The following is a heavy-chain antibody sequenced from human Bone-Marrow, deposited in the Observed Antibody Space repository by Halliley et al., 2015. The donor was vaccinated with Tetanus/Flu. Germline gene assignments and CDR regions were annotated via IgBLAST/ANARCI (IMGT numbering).Heavy chain of an antibody. J-gene: IGHJ4*02. CDR1: GGSLNGGTFY. V-gene: IGHV4-31*01. CDR2: IYHVEST. Sequence: LRLSCNVSGGSLNGGTFYWTWIRQFPGKGLEWMGYIYHVESTSRNPSLKSQLTISLDPSKSQFSLKLTSMTAADTAVYYCARAHSTGRILDYWGQGTLVTVSS. D-gene: IGHD3-22*01. CDR3: ARAHSTGRILDY.